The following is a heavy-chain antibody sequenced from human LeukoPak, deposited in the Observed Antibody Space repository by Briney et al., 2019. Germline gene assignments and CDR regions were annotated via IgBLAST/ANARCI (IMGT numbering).Heavy chain of an antibody. CDR3: ARGLSRRTYYYDSSGYYGY. Sequence: PSETLSLTCTVSGGSISSSSYYWGWIRQPPGKGLEWIGSIYYSGSTYYNPSLKSRVTISVDTSKNQFSLKLSSVTAADTAVYYCARGLSRRTYYYDSSGYYGYWGQGTLVTASS. D-gene: IGHD3-22*01. J-gene: IGHJ4*02. CDR1: GGSISSSSYY. CDR2: IYYSGST. V-gene: IGHV4-39*01.